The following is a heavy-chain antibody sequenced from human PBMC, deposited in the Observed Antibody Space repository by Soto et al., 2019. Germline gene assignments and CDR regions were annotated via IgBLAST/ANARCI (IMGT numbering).Heavy chain of an antibody. J-gene: IGHJ4*02. CDR3: TRGGLAPFDY. Sequence: EVQLVESGGGLVQPGGSLRLSCAASGFTFSNYWMHWVRQVPGKGLVWVSRIDPYDTGITYADSVKGRFAISRDNARSTLYLQLNRLRAEDTAVYYCTRGGLAPFDYWGQGTLVVVSS. D-gene: IGHD3-9*01. CDR2: IDPYDTGI. V-gene: IGHV3-74*01. CDR1: GFTFSNYW.